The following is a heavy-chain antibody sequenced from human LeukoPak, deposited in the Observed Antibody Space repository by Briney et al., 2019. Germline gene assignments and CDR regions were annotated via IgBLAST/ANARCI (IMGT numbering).Heavy chain of an antibody. CDR3: ARDVYYGSGSPRLDY. D-gene: IGHD3-10*01. J-gene: IGHJ4*02. CDR1: GFTFSAYN. CDR2: MSRSGDII. V-gene: IGHV3-48*01. Sequence: GGSLRLSCAALGFTFSAYNMNWVRQVPGKGLESVSYMSRSGDIIYYADSVKGRFTISSDNAKNSLYLQMNSLRAEDTAVYYCARDVYYGSGSPRLDYWGQGTLVTVSS.